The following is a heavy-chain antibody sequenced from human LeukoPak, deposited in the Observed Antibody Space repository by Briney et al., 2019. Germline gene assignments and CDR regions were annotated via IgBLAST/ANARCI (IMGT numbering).Heavy chain of an antibody. CDR1: GFSLSTSGMR. Sequence: SGPALVKPTQTLTLTCTFSGFSLSTSGMRVSWIRQPSGKALEWLARIDWDDDKFYSTSLKTRLTISKDTSKNQVVLTMTNMDPVDTATYYCARVSMTTATTYFDYWGQGTLVTVSS. V-gene: IGHV2-70*04. J-gene: IGHJ4*02. CDR2: IDWDDDK. D-gene: IGHD4-17*01. CDR3: ARVSMTTATTYFDY.